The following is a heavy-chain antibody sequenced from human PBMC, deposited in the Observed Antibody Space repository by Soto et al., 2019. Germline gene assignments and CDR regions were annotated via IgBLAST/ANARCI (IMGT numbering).Heavy chain of an antibody. J-gene: IGHJ5*02. Sequence: LSLTCTVSGGSISSSSYYWGWIRQPPGKGLEWIGSIYYSGSTYYNPSLKSRVTISVDTSKNQFSLKLSSVTAADTAVYYCARRFHYYDSSGYYSRSWFDPWGQGTLLTVSS. CDR3: ARRFHYYDSSGYYSRSWFDP. CDR1: GGSISSSSYY. CDR2: IYYSGST. D-gene: IGHD3-22*01. V-gene: IGHV4-39*01.